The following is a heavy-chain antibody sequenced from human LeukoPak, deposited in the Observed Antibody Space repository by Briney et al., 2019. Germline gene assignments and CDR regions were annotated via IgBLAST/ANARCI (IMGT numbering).Heavy chain of an antibody. CDR3: ASSYSSSWPTDRIFDY. J-gene: IGHJ4*02. CDR1: GFTFSDHQ. V-gene: IGHV3-72*01. D-gene: IGHD6-13*01. CDR2: IRNKARSYTP. Sequence: PGGSLRLSCAASGFTFSDHQMDWVRQAPGKGLEWVGRIRNKARSYTPEYAASVKGRFTISRDDSKSSLYLQMNSLKTEDTAVYYCASSYSSSWPTDRIFDYWGQGTLVTVSS.